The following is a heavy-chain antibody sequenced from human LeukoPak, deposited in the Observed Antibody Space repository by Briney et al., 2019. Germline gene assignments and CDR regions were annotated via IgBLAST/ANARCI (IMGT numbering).Heavy chain of an antibody. CDR3: ATQTSITVAGPADY. V-gene: IGHV1-2*02. CDR1: GYTFTGYY. J-gene: IGHJ4*02. CDR2: INPNSGGT. D-gene: IGHD6-19*01. Sequence: ASVKVSCKASGYTFTGYYMHWVRQAPGQGLEWMGWINPNSGGTNYAQKFQGRVTMTRDTSISTAYMELSRLRSDDTAVYYCATQTSITVAGPADYWGQGTLVTVSS.